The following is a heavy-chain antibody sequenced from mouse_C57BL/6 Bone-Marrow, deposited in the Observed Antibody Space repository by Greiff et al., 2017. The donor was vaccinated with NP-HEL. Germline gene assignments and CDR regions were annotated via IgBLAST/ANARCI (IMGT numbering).Heavy chain of an antibody. V-gene: IGHV14-4*01. CDR1: GFNIKDDY. Sequence: EVKLVESGAELVRPGASVKLSCTASGFNIKDDYMHWVKQRPEQGLEWIGWIDPENGDTEYASKFQGKATITADTSSNTAYLQLSSLTSEDTAVYYCTTRGNPYYAMDYWGQGTSVTVSS. J-gene: IGHJ4*01. CDR2: IDPENGDT. CDR3: TTRGNPYYAMDY.